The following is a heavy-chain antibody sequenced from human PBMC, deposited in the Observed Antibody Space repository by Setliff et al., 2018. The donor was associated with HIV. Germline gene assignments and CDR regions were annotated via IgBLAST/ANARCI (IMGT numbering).Heavy chain of an antibody. CDR1: GFSLTTTGMR. D-gene: IGHD3-10*01. CDR3: ARGPYGPPDAFDI. CDR2: IDWDDDK. Sequence: ESGPTLVNPTQTLTLTCAFSGFSLTTTGMRMNWIRQPPGKALEWLARIDWDDDKFYSTSLKTRLTISKDTSKNLVVLTMTNMDPVDTATYYCARGPYGPPDAFDIWGQGTMVTVSS. J-gene: IGHJ3*02. V-gene: IGHV2-70*04.